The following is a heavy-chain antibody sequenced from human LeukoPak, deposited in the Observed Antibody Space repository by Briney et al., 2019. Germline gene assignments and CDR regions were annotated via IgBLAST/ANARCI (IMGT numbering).Heavy chain of an antibody. V-gene: IGHV3-23*01. CDR2: ISGSGGST. CDR1: GFTFSDYY. D-gene: IGHD3/OR15-3a*01. CDR3: LRDKGWHVLDF. J-gene: IGHJ4*02. Sequence: PGGSLRLSCTASGFTFSDYYMTWIRQAPGKGLEWVSAISGSGGSTYYADSVKGRFTISRDDAKKTLYLQMDSLRAEDTALYYCLRDKGWHVLDFWGKGTLVTVSS.